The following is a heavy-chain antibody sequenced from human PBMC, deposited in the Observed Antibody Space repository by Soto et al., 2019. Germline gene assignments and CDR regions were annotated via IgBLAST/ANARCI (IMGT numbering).Heavy chain of an antibody. V-gene: IGHV4-39*01. J-gene: IGHJ4*02. CDR1: GGSVSTTTDF. CDR2: LQYRGST. D-gene: IGHD3-3*01. CDR3: AKYDEYSPLSY. Sequence: PSETLSLTCTVSGGSVSTTTDFWGWIRQPPGKGLEWLGTLQYRGSTDYNPSVKSRVAMSLNTSKNQFSLRLTSVTAADTAVYFCAKYDEYSPLSYWGQGALVTV.